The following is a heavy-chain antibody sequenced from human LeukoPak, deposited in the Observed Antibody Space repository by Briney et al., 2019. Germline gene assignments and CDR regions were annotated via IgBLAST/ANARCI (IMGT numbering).Heavy chain of an antibody. J-gene: IGHJ4*02. CDR2: ISSSGSTI. V-gene: IGHV3-48*03. CDR1: GFTFSSYE. D-gene: IGHD4-17*01. Sequence: GGSLRLSCAASGFTFSSYEMNWVRQAPGKGLEWVSYISSSGSTIVYADSVKGRFTISRDNAKNSLYLQMNSLRAEDTAVYYCARDEAMTTVTYDPFYYFDYWGQGTLVTVSS. CDR3: ARDEAMTTVTYDPFYYFDY.